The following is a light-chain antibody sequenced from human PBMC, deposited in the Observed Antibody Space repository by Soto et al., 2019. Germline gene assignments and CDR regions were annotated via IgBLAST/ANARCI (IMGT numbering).Light chain of an antibody. J-gene: IGKJ2*01. V-gene: IGKV3-11*01. CDR3: QQRSNGPAYS. CDR1: QSVSSH. Sequence: EIVLTQSPATLSLSPGERASLSCRASQSVSSHLAWYQQKPGQAPRLLIYDTSNRATGIPARFSGSGSGTDFTLTISSLEPEDFAVYYCQQRSNGPAYSFGQGTKLEIE. CDR2: DTS.